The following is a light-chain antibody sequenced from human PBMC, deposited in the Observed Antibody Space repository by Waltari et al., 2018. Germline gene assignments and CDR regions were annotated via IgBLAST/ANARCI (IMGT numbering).Light chain of an antibody. CDR2: DDS. CDR3: QQSYSTALT. V-gene: IGLV3-21*03. CDR1: DIGTRS. J-gene: IGLJ2*01. Sequence: SYVLTQPPSVSVAPGKTARIPCGGNDIGTRSVHWYQQKPGQAPVLVVFDDSDRPSGIPERFSGSNSANTATLTISSLQPEDFATYYCQQSYSTALTFGGGTK.